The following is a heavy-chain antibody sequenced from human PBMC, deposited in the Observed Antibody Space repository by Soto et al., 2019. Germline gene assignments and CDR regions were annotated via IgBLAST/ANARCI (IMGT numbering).Heavy chain of an antibody. CDR2: IYYSGST. D-gene: IGHD1-1*01. J-gene: IGHJ4*02. Sequence: QVQLQESGPGLVKPSQTLSLTCTVSGGSISSGDYYWSWIRQPPGKGLEWIGYIYYSGSTYYNPSLKSRGTISVDTSKNQFDLKLSSVTAADTAVYYCARDGGATGTTFLDYWGQGTLVTVSS. CDR1: GGSISSGDYY. CDR3: ARDGGATGTTFLDY. V-gene: IGHV4-30-4*01.